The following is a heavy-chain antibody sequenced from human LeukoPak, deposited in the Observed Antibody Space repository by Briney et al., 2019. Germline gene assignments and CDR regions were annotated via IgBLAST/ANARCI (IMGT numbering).Heavy chain of an antibody. CDR3: AREDDSSGSPSRWFDP. D-gene: IGHD3-22*01. V-gene: IGHV4-30-4*08. CDR2: IYYSGST. CDR1: GVSISSGDYY. J-gene: IGHJ5*02. Sequence: SETLSLTCAVSGVSISSGDYYWSWIRQPPGKGLEWIGYIYYSGSTYYNPSLKSRVTISVDTSKNQFSLKLSSVTAADTAVYYCAREDDSSGSPSRWFDPWGQGTLVTVSS.